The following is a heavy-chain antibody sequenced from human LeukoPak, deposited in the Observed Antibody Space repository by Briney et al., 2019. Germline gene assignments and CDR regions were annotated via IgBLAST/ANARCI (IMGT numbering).Heavy chain of an antibody. D-gene: IGHD2-15*01. J-gene: IGHJ3*02. CDR1: GFTFRSYA. V-gene: IGHV3-23*01. CDR2: ISGSGGST. CDR3: AKESPSYSGAFDI. Sequence: PGGSLRLSCSASGFTFRSYAMNWVRQAPGKGLEWVSAISGSGGSTYYADSVKGRFTISRDNSKSTLYLQMNSLRAEDTAVYYCAKESPSYSGAFDIWGKGTIVTVSS.